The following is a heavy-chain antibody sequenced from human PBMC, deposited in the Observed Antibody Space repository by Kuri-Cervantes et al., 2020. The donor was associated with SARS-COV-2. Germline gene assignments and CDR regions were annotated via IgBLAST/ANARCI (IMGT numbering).Heavy chain of an antibody. D-gene: IGHD3-3*01. CDR1: GGSFSGYY. CDR3: ARGQSRITIFGVVISGVGYYFDY. CDR2: INHSGST. Sequence: SQTLSLTCAVYGGSFSGYYWSWIRQPPGKGLEWIGEINHSGSTNYNPSLKSRVTISVDTSKNQFSLKLSSVTAADTAVYYCARGQSRITIFGVVISGVGYYFDYWGQGTLVTVSS. J-gene: IGHJ4*02. V-gene: IGHV4-34*01.